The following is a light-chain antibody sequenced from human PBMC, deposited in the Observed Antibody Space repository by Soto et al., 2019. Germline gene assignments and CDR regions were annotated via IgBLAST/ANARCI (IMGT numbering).Light chain of an antibody. Sequence: EIMMTQSPATLSVSPGEGATLSCRASQSVNSNLAWYQQKPGQAPRLLIYGASTRATGIPARFGGSGSGTEFTLTISSLQSEDFAVYYCQQYNNWPRTFCQGTKV. CDR2: GAS. CDR3: QQYNNWPRT. J-gene: IGKJ1*01. V-gene: IGKV3-15*01. CDR1: QSVNSN.